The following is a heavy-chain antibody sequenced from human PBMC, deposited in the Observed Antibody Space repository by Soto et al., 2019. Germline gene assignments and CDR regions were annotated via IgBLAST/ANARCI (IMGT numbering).Heavy chain of an antibody. Sequence: SETLSLTCTVSGGSISSYYWSWIRQPPGKGLEWIGYIYYSGSTNYNPSLKSRVTISVDTSKNQFSLKLSSVTAADTAVYYCARVRGVIAAAGTESSYYYYYGMDVWGQGTTVTVS. CDR2: IYYSGST. V-gene: IGHV4-59*01. CDR1: GGSISSYY. CDR3: ARVRGVIAAAGTESSYYYYYGMDV. J-gene: IGHJ6*02. D-gene: IGHD6-13*01.